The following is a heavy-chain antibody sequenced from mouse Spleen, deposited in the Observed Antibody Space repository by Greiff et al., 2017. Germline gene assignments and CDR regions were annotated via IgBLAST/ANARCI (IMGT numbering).Heavy chain of an antibody. V-gene: IGHV3-6*01. D-gene: IGHD4-1*01. CDR2: ISYDGSN. CDR3: AREGTGKTYYFDY. J-gene: IGHJ2*01. CDR1: GYSITSGYY. Sequence: EVKLMESGPGLVKPSQSLSLTCSVTGYSITSGYYWNWIRQFPGNKLEWMGYISYDGSNNYNPSLKNRISITRDTSKNQFFLKLNSVTTEDTATYYCAREGTGKTYYFDYWGQGTTLTVSS.